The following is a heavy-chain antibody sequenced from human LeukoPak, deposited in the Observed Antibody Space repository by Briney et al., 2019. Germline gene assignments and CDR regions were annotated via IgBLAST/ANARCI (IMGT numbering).Heavy chain of an antibody. Sequence: GGSLRLSCAASEFTFSTYGMHWVRQAPGKGLEWVAVISYDGSYKFYADSVKGRFTISRDNAKNSLFLQMNSLRAEDTAVYYCASSLAVAGTGGWFDPWGQGNLVTVSS. J-gene: IGHJ5*02. CDR2: ISYDGSYK. CDR3: ASSLAVAGTGGWFDP. CDR1: EFTFSTYG. V-gene: IGHV3-30*03. D-gene: IGHD6-13*01.